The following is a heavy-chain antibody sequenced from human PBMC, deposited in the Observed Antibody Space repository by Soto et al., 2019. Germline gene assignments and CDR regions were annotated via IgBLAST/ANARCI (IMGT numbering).Heavy chain of an antibody. CDR3: ASPLAVAGTSVDY. CDR1: GFTVSSNY. D-gene: IGHD6-19*01. Sequence: EVQLVESGGGLIQPGGSLRLSCAASGFTVSSNYMSWVRQAPGKGLEWVSVIYSGGSTYYADSVKGRFTISRDNSTNTLYLQMNSLRAEDTAVYYCASPLAVAGTSVDYWGQGTLVTVSS. V-gene: IGHV3-53*01. CDR2: IYSGGST. J-gene: IGHJ4*02.